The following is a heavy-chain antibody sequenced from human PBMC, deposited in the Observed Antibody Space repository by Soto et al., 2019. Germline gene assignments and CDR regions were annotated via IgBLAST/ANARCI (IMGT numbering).Heavy chain of an antibody. V-gene: IGHV1-46*01. CDR2: INPSGAST. D-gene: IGHD4-4*01. Sequence: QVHLVQSGAEVKKPGASVKVSCKASGYTLTHYYIHWVRQAPGQGLEWMGMINPSGASTTYAQRFQGRVTMTRGTSTGTVYMDLSSLRPEDTAVYYCARDTTGGQGYFYYGMDVWGQGTTVTVSS. CDR1: GYTLTHYY. J-gene: IGHJ6*02. CDR3: ARDTTGGQGYFYYGMDV.